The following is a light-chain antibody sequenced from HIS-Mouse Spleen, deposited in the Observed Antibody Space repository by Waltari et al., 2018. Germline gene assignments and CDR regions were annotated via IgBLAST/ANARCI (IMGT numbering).Light chain of an antibody. CDR1: ALPKQY. CDR2: KDS. J-gene: IGLJ2*01. V-gene: IGLV3-25*03. Sequence: SYELTQPPPVSVSPGQTARITCSGDALPKQYADWYQQKPGQAPVPVIYKDSERPSGIPERFSGSSSGTTVTLTISGVEAEDEADYYCQSADSSGTYHVVFGGGTKLTVL. CDR3: QSADSSGTYHVV.